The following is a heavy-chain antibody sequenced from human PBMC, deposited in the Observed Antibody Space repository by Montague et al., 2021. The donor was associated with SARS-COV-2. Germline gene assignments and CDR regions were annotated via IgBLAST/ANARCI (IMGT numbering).Heavy chain of an antibody. Sequence: SETLSLTCTVSAGSLSSSSNYWGWIRQPPGMGLQWIGSVNSAGSTYYSPSLKSRVTISLDTNKNQFSLKLSSVTAADTAVYYCARDEYNRYWYKYWGQGALVTVSP. CDR1: AGSLSSSSNY. CDR3: ARDEYNRYWYKY. J-gene: IGHJ4*02. D-gene: IGHD2-8*02. V-gene: IGHV4-39*07. CDR2: VNSAGST.